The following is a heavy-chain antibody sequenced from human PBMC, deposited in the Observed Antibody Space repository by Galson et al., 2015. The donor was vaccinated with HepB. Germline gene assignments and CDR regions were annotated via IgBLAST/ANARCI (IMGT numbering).Heavy chain of an antibody. CDR1: GFTFSSYA. CDR3: AKDFLSVFGAPGAAFDI. D-gene: IGHD3-3*01. V-gene: IGHV3-23*01. Sequence: SLRLSCAASGFTFSSYAMSWVRQAPGKGLEWVSAISGSGGSTYYADSVKGRFTISRDNSKNTLYLQMNSLRAEDTAVYYCAKDFLSVFGAPGAAFDIWGQGTMVTVSS. CDR2: ISGSGGST. J-gene: IGHJ3*02.